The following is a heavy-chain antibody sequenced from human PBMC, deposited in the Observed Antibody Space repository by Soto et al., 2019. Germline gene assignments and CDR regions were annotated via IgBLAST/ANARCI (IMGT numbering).Heavy chain of an antibody. D-gene: IGHD2-21*02. CDR3: ATDTSMVTSIRLHAFDI. CDR1: GYTLTELS. V-gene: IGHV1-24*01. J-gene: IGHJ3*02. Sequence: SVKVSCKVSGYTLTELSMNWVRQAPGKGLEWMGGFDPEDGETIYAQKFQGRVTMTEDTSTDTAYMELSSLRSEDTAVYYCATDTSMVTSIRLHAFDIWGQGTMLTVSS. CDR2: FDPEDGET.